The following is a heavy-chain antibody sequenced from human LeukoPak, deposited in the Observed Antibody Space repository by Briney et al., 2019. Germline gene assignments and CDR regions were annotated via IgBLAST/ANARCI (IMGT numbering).Heavy chain of an antibody. V-gene: IGHV4-34*01. D-gene: IGHD3-16*01. CDR2: INHSGST. CDR1: GGSFSGYY. J-gene: IGHJ4*02. Sequence: SETLSLTCAVYGGSFSGYYWSWIRQPPGKGLEWIGEINHSGSTNYNPSLKSRVTISVDTSKNQFSLKLSSVTAADTAVYYCARGRFGYPYFDYWGQGTLVTVSS. CDR3: ARGRFGYPYFDY.